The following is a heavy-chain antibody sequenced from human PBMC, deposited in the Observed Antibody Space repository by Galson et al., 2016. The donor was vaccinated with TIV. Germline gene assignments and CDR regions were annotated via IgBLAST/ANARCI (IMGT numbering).Heavy chain of an antibody. CDR3: ARDLGLQQWTYRQFDY. CDR1: GFTFSSYA. Sequence: SLRLSCAASGFTFSSYAVHWVRQAPGKGLEWVAFISYGDGSNRFYSDSVKGRFTISRDNSKDTLFLQMNSLRPEDTAVYFCARDLGLQQWTYRQFDYWGQGALVTVTS. J-gene: IGHJ4*02. CDR2: ISYGDGSNR. V-gene: IGHV3-30*04. D-gene: IGHD5-18*01.